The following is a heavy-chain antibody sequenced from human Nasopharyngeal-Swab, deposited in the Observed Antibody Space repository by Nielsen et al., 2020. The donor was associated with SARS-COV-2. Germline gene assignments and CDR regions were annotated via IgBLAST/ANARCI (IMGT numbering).Heavy chain of an antibody. V-gene: IGHV4-39*07. D-gene: IGHD2-2*01. Sequence: PGKGLEWIGSIYYSGSTNYNPSLKSRVTISVDTSKNQFSLKLSSVTAADTAVYYCARGPRRQSVVVPAAMRSMDVWGQGTTVTVSS. J-gene: IGHJ6*02. CDR2: IYYSGST. CDR3: ARGPRRQSVVVPAAMRSMDV.